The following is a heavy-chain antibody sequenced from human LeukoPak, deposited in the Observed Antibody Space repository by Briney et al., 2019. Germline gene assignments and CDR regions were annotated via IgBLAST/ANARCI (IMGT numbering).Heavy chain of an antibody. J-gene: IGHJ6*02. CDR2: TYYRSKWYN. Sequence: SQTLSLTCAISGDSVSSNSAAWNWIRQSPSRGLEWLGRTYYRSKWYNDYAVPVKSRITINPDTSKNQFSLQLNSVTPEDTAVYYCARDTIVATSEKGYYYYGMDVWGQGTTVTVSS. D-gene: IGHD5-12*01. V-gene: IGHV6-1*01. CDR1: GDSVSSNSAA. CDR3: ARDTIVATSEKGYYYYGMDV.